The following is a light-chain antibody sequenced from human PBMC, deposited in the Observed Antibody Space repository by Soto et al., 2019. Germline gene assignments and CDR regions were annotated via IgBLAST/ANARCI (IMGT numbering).Light chain of an antibody. CDR1: QSVSNSS. CDR2: AAS. V-gene: IGKV3-20*01. CDR3: QHTYSTPHI. J-gene: IGKJ2*01. Sequence: EIVLTQSPGTLSLSPGERATFSCRASQSVSNSSLAWYHQKPGQAPRLLLFAASRRATGIPDTFSGSGSGTDFTLTISRLEPEDFATYFCQHTYSTPHIFGQGTKLHLK.